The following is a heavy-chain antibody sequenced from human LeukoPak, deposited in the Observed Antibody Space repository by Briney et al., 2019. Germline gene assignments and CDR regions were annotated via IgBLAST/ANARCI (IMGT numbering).Heavy chain of an antibody. D-gene: IGHD3-16*01. V-gene: IGHV3-7*01. Sequence: GGSLRLSCAASGFTFNMYWMSWVRQAPGKGPEWVANVKQDESAKYYVDSVKGRFTISRDNAKKSLDLQMNSLRVEDTAVYYCARDGPWGSPTSGWFDPWGQGTLVTVSS. CDR2: VKQDESAK. J-gene: IGHJ5*02. CDR1: GFTFNMYW. CDR3: ARDGPWGSPTSGWFDP.